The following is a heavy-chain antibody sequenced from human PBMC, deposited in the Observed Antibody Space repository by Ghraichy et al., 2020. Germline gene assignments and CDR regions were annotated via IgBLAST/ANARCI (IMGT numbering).Heavy chain of an antibody. Sequence: ESLNISCVVYGGSFSGYYWSWIRQPPGKGLEWIGEINHSGSTNYNPSLKSRVTISVDTSKNQFSLKLSSVTAADTAVYYCALAGWFGEFNYWGQGTLVT. CDR3: ALAGWFGEFNY. D-gene: IGHD3-10*01. V-gene: IGHV4-34*01. CDR1: GGSFSGYY. CDR2: INHSGST. J-gene: IGHJ4*02.